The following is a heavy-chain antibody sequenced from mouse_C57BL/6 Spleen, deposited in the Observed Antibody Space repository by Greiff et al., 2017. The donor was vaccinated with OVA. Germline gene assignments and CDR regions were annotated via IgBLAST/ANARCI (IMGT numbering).Heavy chain of an antibody. CDR3: AASTLGWYFDV. J-gene: IGHJ1*03. CDR1: GYTFTTYP. Sequence: QVHVKQSGAELVKPGASVKMSCKASGYTFTTYPIEWMKQNHGKSLEWIGNFHPYNDDTKYNEKFKGKATLTVEKSSSTVYLELSRLTSDDSAVYYCAASTLGWYFDVWGTGTTVTVSS. D-gene: IGHD2-1*01. V-gene: IGHV1-47*01. CDR2: FHPYNDDT.